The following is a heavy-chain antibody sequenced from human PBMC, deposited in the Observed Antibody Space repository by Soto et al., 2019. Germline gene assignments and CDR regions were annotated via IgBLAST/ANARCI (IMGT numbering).Heavy chain of an antibody. D-gene: IGHD3-3*01. CDR1: GFTFSSYG. CDR2: IWYDGSNK. Sequence: TGGSLRLSCAASGFTFSSYGMHWVRQAPGKGLEWVAVIWYDGSNKYYADSVKGRFTISRDNSKNTLYLQMNSLRAEDTAVYYCARVSLRFLEHRYYDYWGQGTLVTVSS. CDR3: ARVSLRFLEHRYYDY. J-gene: IGHJ4*02. V-gene: IGHV3-33*01.